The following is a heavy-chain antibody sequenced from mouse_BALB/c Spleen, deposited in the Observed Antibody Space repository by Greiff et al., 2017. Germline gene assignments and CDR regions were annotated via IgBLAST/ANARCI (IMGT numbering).Heavy chain of an antibody. V-gene: IGHV5-6-2*01. Sequence: EVKLMESGGGLVKLGGSLKLSCAASGFTFSSYYMSWVRQTPEKRLELVAAINSNGGSTYYPDTVKGRFTISRDNAKNTLYLQMSSLKSEDTALYYCARQGYYGSSHWYFDVWGAGTTVTVSS. CDR3: ARQGYYGSSHWYFDV. CDR2: INSNGGST. D-gene: IGHD1-1*01. CDR1: GFTFSSYY. J-gene: IGHJ1*01.